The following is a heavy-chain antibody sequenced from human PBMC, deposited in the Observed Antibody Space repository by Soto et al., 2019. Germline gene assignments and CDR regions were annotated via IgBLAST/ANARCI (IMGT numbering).Heavy chain of an antibody. CDR2: IIPFFGTA. CDR1: GGTFSTFG. CDR3: AKSAPMDAGDKYYYDF. Sequence: ASVKVSCKASGGTFSTFGIGWVRQAPGQGLEWMGGIIPFFGTARYSQKFEDRITITADESTNTVYMDLRSLTSEDTAIYYCAKSAPMDAGDKYYYDFWGQGALVTVSS. J-gene: IGHJ4*02. D-gene: IGHD4-17*01. V-gene: IGHV1-69*13.